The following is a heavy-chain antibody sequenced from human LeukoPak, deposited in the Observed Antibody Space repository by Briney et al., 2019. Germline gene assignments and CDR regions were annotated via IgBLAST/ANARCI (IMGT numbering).Heavy chain of an antibody. Sequence: PSETLSLTCTVSGGSISSSSYYWGWIRQPSGKGLEWIGSIYYSGSTYYNPSLKSRVTISVDTSKNQFSLKLSSVTAADTAVYFCARRRPFYCSSTSCYPSNVFFDYWGQGTLVTVSS. V-gene: IGHV4-39*01. D-gene: IGHD2-2*01. CDR3: ARRRPFYCSSTSCYPSNVFFDY. CDR1: GGSISSSSYY. CDR2: IYYSGST. J-gene: IGHJ4*02.